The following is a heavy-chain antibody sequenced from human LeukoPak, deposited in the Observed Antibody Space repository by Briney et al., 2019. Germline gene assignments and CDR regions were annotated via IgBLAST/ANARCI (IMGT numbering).Heavy chain of an antibody. J-gene: IGHJ4*02. CDR3: AKDTAEYSSSFDY. Sequence: AGGSLRLSCAASGFTFDDYAMHWVRQAPGKGLEWVSGISWNSGSIGYADSVKGRFTISRDYAKNSLYLQMNSLRAEDTALYYCAKDTAEYSSSFDYWGQGTLVTVSS. CDR1: GFTFDDYA. D-gene: IGHD6-6*01. CDR2: ISWNSGSI. V-gene: IGHV3-9*01.